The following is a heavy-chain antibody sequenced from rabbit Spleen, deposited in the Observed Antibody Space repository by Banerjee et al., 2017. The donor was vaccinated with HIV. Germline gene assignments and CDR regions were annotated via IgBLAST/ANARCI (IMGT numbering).Heavy chain of an antibody. CDR3: ARDLVAVIGWNFNL. CDR1: GVSFSSNCW. D-gene: IGHD1-1*01. Sequence: QEQLEESGGGLVKPEGSLTLTCKASGVSFSSNCWICWVRQAPGKGLEWIACIYTGSGSYTHYASWAKGRFTISKTSSTTVTLQMTSLTAADTATYFCARDLVAVIGWNFNLWGQGTLVTVS. CDR2: IYTGSGSYT. V-gene: IGHV1S45*01. J-gene: IGHJ4*01.